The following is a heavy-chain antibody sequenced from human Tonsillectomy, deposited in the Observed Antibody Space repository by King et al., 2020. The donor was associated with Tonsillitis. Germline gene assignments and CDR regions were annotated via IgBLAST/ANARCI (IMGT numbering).Heavy chain of an antibody. D-gene: IGHD2-15*01. V-gene: IGHV1-69*01. CDR3: ARDLKCSGGSCYSWFDP. Sequence: VQLVESGAEVKKPGSSVKVSCKASGGTFSSYAISWVRQAPGQGLEWMGGIIPIFGTANYAQKFQGRVTITADESTSTAYMELRSLRSEDTAVYYCARDLKCSGGSCYSWFDPWGQGTLVTVSS. CDR2: IIPIFGTA. J-gene: IGHJ5*02. CDR1: GGTFSSYA.